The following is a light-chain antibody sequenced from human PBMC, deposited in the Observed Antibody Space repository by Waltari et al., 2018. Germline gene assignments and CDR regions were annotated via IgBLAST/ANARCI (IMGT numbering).Light chain of an antibody. CDR3: HQYNYWPPAYT. Sequence: EVVLTQSPGALSVSPGESATLSCRASRSVGSSLAWYQQNPGQAPRLLVYDATKRATDVPARFSGSGYGTQFTLTISSLQSEDFGVYYCHQYNYWPPAYTFGQGTKLEIK. CDR1: RSVGSS. V-gene: IGKV3-15*01. J-gene: IGKJ2*01. CDR2: DAT.